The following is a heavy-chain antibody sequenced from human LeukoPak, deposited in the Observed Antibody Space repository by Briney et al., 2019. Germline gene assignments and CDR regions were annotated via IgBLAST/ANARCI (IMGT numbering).Heavy chain of an antibody. CDR2: ISGSGGST. Sequence: GGSLRLSCAASGFTFSSYAMSWVRQATGKGLEWVSAISGSGGSTYYADSVKGRFTISRDNSKNTLYLQMNSLRAEDTAVYYGAKALLGGYGSGSYYNSGYYGMDVWGQGTTVTVSS. J-gene: IGHJ6*02. V-gene: IGHV3-23*01. CDR3: AKALLGGYGSGSYYNSGYYGMDV. CDR1: GFTFSSYA. D-gene: IGHD3-10*01.